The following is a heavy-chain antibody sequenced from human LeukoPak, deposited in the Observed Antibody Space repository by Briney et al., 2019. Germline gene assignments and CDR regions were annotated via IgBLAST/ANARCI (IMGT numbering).Heavy chain of an antibody. CDR2: IYPGDSDT. J-gene: IGHJ4*02. D-gene: IGHD3-10*01. V-gene: IGHV5-51*01. CDR3: ARRGSASTDRGWFDY. CDR1: GYSFTNYW. Sequence: GESLKISFKSSGYSFTNYWIGWVRQMPGKGLEWMGIIYPGDSDTRYSPSFQGQVTISADKSISTAYLQWTSLKASDTAIYFCARRGSASTDRGWFDYWGQGTLVTVSS.